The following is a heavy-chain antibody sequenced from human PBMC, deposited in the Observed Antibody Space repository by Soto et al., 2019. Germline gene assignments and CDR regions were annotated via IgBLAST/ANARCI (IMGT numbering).Heavy chain of an antibody. V-gene: IGHV4-59*01. CDR2: IHYSGIT. CDR1: GGSISSCD. D-gene: IGHD6-13*01. Sequence: KASETLSLTGTVSGGSISSCDWSWIRQPPWKGLEWIGYIHYSGITNYNPSLKSRVNISVDTSKKQLSLKLSSVTAADTAVYYCAKSGGYSSSWCLSKYYFVYWRQGPVVTVSP. CDR3: AKSGGYSSSWCLSKYYFVY. J-gene: IGHJ4*02.